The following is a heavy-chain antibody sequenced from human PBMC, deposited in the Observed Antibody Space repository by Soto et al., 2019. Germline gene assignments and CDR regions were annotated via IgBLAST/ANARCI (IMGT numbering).Heavy chain of an antibody. V-gene: IGHV4-39*02. Sequence: QLQLQESGPGLVKPSETLSLTCTVSGGSISSSSYYWGWIRQPPGKGLEWIGSIYYSGSTYYNPSLKSRVTISVDTSKNQFSLKLSSVTAADTAVYYCARETYYDSSGLNWFDPWGQGTLVTVSS. CDR1: GGSISSSSYY. J-gene: IGHJ5*02. CDR3: ARETYYDSSGLNWFDP. D-gene: IGHD3-22*01. CDR2: IYYSGST.